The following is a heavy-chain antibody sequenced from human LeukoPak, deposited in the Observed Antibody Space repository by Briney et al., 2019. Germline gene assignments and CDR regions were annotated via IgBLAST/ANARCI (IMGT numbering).Heavy chain of an antibody. CDR2: INHSGST. CDR1: GGSFSGYY. J-gene: IGHJ1*01. V-gene: IGHV4-34*01. CDR3: ASGRTVVVPAAMPNAEYFQH. D-gene: IGHD2-2*01. Sequence: SETLSLTCAVYGGSFSGYYWSWIRQPPGKGLEWIGEINHSGSTNYNPSLKSRVTISVDTSKNQFSLKLSSVTAADTAVYYCASGRTVVVPAAMPNAEYFQHWGQGTLVTVSS.